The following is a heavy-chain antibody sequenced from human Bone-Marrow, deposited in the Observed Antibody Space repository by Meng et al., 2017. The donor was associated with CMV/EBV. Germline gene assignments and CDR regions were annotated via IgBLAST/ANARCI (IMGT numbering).Heavy chain of an antibody. CDR2: IYYSGST. CDR1: GGSFSDYY. Sequence: SETLSLTCAVYGGSFSDYYWSWIRQHPGKGLEWIGYIYYSGSTYYNPSLKSRVTISVDTSKNQFSLKLSSVTAADTAVYYCARGGSGYYLYYYYGMDVWGQGTTVTVSS. CDR3: ARGGSGYYLYYYYGMDV. D-gene: IGHD3-22*01. J-gene: IGHJ6*02. V-gene: IGHV4-31*11.